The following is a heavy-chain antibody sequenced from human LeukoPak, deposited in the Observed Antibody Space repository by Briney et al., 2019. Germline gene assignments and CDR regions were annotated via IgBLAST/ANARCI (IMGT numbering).Heavy chain of an antibody. CDR1: GFTISDYY. V-gene: IGHV3-11*04. D-gene: IGHD1-1*01. Sequence: GGSLRLSCAASGFTISDYYMSWIRQAPGKGLEWVSYISCSGRTIYYEDSVKGRFTISRDYAKNSPYLQMNSPSAEDTAVYYCARDLTTSYYYYYYYLDVWGKGTTVTVSS. CDR3: ARDLTTSYYYYYYYLDV. CDR2: ISCSGRTI. J-gene: IGHJ6*03.